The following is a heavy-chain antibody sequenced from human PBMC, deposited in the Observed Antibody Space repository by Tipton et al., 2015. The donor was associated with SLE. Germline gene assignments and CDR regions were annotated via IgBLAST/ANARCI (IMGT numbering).Heavy chain of an antibody. CDR3: ARVWVTYYYYYGIEV. J-gene: IGHJ6*02. CDR1: GDSISTNY. D-gene: IGHD2-21*02. Sequence: TLSLTCSVSGDSISTNYWTWIRQPPGKRLEWMGYSYSGGSTNYNPALESRVFISVDTSKSQFSLHLTSVTAADTAVYYCARVWVTYYYYYGIEVWGQGTTVTVSS. V-gene: IGHV4-59*01. CDR2: SYSGGST.